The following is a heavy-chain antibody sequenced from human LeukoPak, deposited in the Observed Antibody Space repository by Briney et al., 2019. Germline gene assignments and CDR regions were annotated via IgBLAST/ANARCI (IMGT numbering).Heavy chain of an antibody. D-gene: IGHD1-26*01. CDR1: GFTVSSNY. Sequence: GGSLRLSCAASGFTVSSNYMSWVRQAPGKGLEWVAVISYDGSNKYYADSVKGRFTISRDNSKNTLYLQMNSLRAEDTAVYYCAKATVVGAHQTDYWGQGTLVTVSS. CDR3: AKATVVGAHQTDY. J-gene: IGHJ4*02. CDR2: ISYDGSNK. V-gene: IGHV3-30*18.